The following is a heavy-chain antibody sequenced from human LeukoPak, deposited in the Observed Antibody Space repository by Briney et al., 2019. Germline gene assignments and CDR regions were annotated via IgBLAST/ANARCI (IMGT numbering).Heavy chain of an antibody. CDR1: GYTFTSYA. CDR2: INAGNGNT. Sequence: ASVKVSCKASGYTFTSYAMHWVRKAPGQRLEWMGWINAGNGNTKYSQKFQGRVTITRDTSASTAYMELSSLRSEDTAVYYCARDRVTMVRGVIILSAYWGQGTLVTVSS. V-gene: IGHV1-3*01. CDR3: ARDRVTMVRGVIILSAY. J-gene: IGHJ4*02. D-gene: IGHD3-10*01.